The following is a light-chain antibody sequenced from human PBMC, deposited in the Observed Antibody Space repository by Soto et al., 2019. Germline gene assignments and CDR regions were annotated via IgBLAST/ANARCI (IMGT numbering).Light chain of an antibody. V-gene: IGKV1-9*01. CDR1: QGISSY. Sequence: IQLTQSPSSLSASVGDRVTITCRASQGISSYLAWYQQKPGKAPKLLIYAASTLQSGVPSRFRSSGSGTEFTLTISSLQPDDFATYYCQQYNSYPITFGQGTRLE. CDR2: AAS. CDR3: QQYNSYPIT. J-gene: IGKJ5*01.